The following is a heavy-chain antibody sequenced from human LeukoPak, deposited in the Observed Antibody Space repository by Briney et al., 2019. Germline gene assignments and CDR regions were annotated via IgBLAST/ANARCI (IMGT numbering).Heavy chain of an antibody. V-gene: IGHV3-30*04. D-gene: IGHD2-2*01. J-gene: IGHJ6*02. Sequence: GRSLRLSCAASGFTFSSYAIHWVRQAPGKGLEWVAVISYDGRNKYYADSVKGRFTISRDNSKNTLYLQMNSLRAEDTAVYYCARAGGYCSSTSCYAGAYYYYYGMDVWGQGTTVTVSS. CDR2: ISYDGRNK. CDR3: ARAGGYCSSTSCYAGAYYYYYGMDV. CDR1: GFTFSSYA.